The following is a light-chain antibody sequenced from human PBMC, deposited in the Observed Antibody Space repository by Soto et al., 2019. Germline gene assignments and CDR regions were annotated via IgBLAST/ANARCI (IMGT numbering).Light chain of an antibody. J-gene: IGLJ2*01. CDR2: EIS. CDR1: SSDVGSYYNW. CDR3: AVWDDILNRPV. Sequence: QSALTQPPSASGSPGESVTISCTGTSSDVGSYYNWVSWYQQHPGKVPKLMIHEISKRPPGVPNRFSASKYGTSASLAISGLQADDEALYHCAVWDDILNRPVFGGGTKLTVL. V-gene: IGLV2-8*01.